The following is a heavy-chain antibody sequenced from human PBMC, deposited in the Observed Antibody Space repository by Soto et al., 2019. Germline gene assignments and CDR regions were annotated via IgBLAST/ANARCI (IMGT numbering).Heavy chain of an antibody. Sequence: ASVKVSCKASGSTFTSYGISWVRLPPGQGLERMGWISAYNGNTNYAQKLQGRVTMTTDTSTSTPYMALRSLRSDGTAVYYCARENDSSGYYGLWGQGSLVTVSS. CDR2: ISAYNGNT. J-gene: IGHJ4*02. CDR1: GSTFTSYG. CDR3: ARENDSSGYYGL. D-gene: IGHD3-22*01. V-gene: IGHV1-18*01.